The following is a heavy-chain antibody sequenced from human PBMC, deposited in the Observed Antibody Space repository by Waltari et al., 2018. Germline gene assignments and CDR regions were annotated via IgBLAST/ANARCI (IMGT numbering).Heavy chain of an antibody. CDR1: GGSFSGYY. CDR3: ARMRRVDIVVVPAAMPSEIDY. J-gene: IGHJ4*02. CDR2: INHSGST. Sequence: QVQLQQWGAGLLKPSETLSLTCAVYGGSFSGYYWSWIRQPPGKGLEWIGEINHSGSTNYNPSLKSRVTISVDTAKNQFSLKLSSVTSADTAGDYCARMRRVDIVVVPAAMPSEIDYWGQGTLVTVSS. V-gene: IGHV4-34*01. D-gene: IGHD2-2*03.